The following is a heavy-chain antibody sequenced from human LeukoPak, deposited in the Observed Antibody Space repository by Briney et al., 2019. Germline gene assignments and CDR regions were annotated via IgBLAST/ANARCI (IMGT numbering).Heavy chain of an antibody. Sequence: SETLSLTCAVSGGSMSHYYWSWIRQPPGKRLEWIGCIYFSGSTNYNPSLKSRLTISIDASNSQFSLKLSSVTAADTAVYYCTNTNYENFDYWGQGTLVTVSS. D-gene: IGHD4-11*01. V-gene: IGHV4-59*08. CDR2: IYFSGST. J-gene: IGHJ4*02. CDR1: GGSMSHYY. CDR3: TNTNYENFDY.